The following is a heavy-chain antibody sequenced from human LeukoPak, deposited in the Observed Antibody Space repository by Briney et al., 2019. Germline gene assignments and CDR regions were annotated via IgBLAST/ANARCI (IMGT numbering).Heavy chain of an antibody. Sequence: SETLSLTCTVSGGSISNSYWSWIRQPPGKGLEWIGYTYDSESTNYNPSLKSRVTISADTSKNQFSLKLSSVTAADTAIYYCARQSGGVATKLDYWGQGTLVTVSS. CDR1: GGSISNSY. J-gene: IGHJ4*02. CDR3: ARQSGGVATKLDY. D-gene: IGHD3-16*01. V-gene: IGHV4-59*08. CDR2: TYDSEST.